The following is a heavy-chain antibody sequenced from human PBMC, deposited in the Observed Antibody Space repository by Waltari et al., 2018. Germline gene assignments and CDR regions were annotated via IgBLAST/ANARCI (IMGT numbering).Heavy chain of an antibody. D-gene: IGHD2-21*02. CDR1: GFTFEDYA. V-gene: IGHV3-9*01. CDR3: VKDVLSDCGGDCYSEH. J-gene: IGHJ4*02. Sequence: EVQLVESGGGLVQPGRSLRLSCAASGFTFEDYAMPWVRQAPGKGLEWVAGISWNSESIGYADSVQGRFTISRDNAKNSMFLQIHSLRPEDTALYYCVKDVLSDCGGDCYSEHWGQGTLLTVSS. CDR2: ISWNSESI.